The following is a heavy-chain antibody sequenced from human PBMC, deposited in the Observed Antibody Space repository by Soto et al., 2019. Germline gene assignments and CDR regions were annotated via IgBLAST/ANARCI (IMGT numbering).Heavy chain of an antibody. CDR3: AVTPYDFWSGYWAY. D-gene: IGHD3-3*01. J-gene: IGHJ4*02. CDR2: INPNSGGT. Sequence: ASVKVSCKASGGTFSSHTIIWVRQAPGQGLEWMGWINPNSGGTNYAQKFQGRVTMTRDTSISTAYMELSRLRSDDTAVYYCAVTPYDFWSGYWAYWGQGTLVTVSS. CDR1: GGTFSSHT. V-gene: IGHV1-2*02.